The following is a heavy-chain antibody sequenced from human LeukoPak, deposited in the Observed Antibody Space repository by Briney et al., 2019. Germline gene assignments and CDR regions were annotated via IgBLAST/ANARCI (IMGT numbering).Heavy chain of an antibody. CDR3: ARRMTTAAGGWGYGMDA. CDR2: IRHDGSDT. D-gene: IGHD6-13*01. J-gene: IGHJ6*02. CDR1: GFTFSSYS. V-gene: IGHV3-7*03. Sequence: GGSLRLSCAASGFTFSSYSMNWVRQAPGKGLEWVANIRHDGSDTKYVDSVKGRFTISRDNAKNSLYLQMNTLRAEDAAVYYCARRMTTAAGGWGYGMDAWGQGTTVTVS.